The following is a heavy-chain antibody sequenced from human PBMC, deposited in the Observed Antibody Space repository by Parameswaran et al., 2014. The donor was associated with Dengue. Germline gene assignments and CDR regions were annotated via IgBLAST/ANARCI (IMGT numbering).Heavy chain of an antibody. V-gene: IGHV4-59*01. J-gene: IGHJ6*02. CDR3: ARDRDTYHGMDV. Sequence: WIRQPPGKGLEWIGYIYYSGTTNYNPSLKSRVTISVDTSKKQFSLKLASVTAADTAVYYCARDRDTYHGMDVWGQGTTVTVSS. CDR2: IYYSGTT. D-gene: IGHD5-24*01.